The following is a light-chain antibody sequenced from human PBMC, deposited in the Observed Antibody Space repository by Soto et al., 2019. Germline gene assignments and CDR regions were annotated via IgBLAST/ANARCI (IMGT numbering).Light chain of an antibody. CDR2: NTN. CDR3: VLYMGSGLWV. Sequence: QAVVTQEASLSVSPGTTVTLTCGLSSGSVSANYYPSWYQQTPGQAPRTLIYNTNTRSSGVPDRFSGSILGNKAALTITGAQADDASDYYCVLYMGSGLWVFGGGTKVTVL. V-gene: IGLV8-61*01. J-gene: IGLJ3*02. CDR1: SGSVSANYY.